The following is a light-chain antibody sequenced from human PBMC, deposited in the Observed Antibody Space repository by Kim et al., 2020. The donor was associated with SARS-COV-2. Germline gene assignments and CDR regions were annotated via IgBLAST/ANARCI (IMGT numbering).Light chain of an antibody. V-gene: IGKV3-20*01. CDR2: GAS. J-gene: IGKJ1*01. CDR3: QQYDSSPWT. CDR1: RSISTTS. Sequence: PGERATLSCRASRSISTTSFAWYQQKPGQAPRLLIYGASRRATGIPDRFSGSGSGADFTLTITRLEPEDFAVYYCQQYDSSPWTFGQGTKVDIK.